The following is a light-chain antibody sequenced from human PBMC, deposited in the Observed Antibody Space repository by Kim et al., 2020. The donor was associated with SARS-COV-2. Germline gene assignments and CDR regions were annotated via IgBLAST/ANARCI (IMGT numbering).Light chain of an antibody. CDR1: QGVSSY. CDR2: DAS. J-gene: IGKJ1*01. CDR3: QQRNNWAT. Sequence: SFGPGEKTTLTCRASQGVSSYVAWCQYKPGQAPRLLSYDASKRATGIPARFSGSWFGTDFTLTISSLEPEDFAVYYCQQRNNWATFGQGTKVEIK. V-gene: IGKV3-11*01.